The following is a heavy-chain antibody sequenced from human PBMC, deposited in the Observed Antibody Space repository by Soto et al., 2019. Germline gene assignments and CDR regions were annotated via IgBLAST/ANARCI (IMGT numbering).Heavy chain of an antibody. J-gene: IGHJ5*01. CDR2: VYYNENT. D-gene: IGHD3-10*01. CDR1: GAFTNNFAYY. CDR3: ARRERYYGSPGCFDP. Sequence: SEPISLTRTVVGAFTNNFAYYWGRHRQPPGKGLEWIGTVYYNENTYYNPSLRGRVAISVDTAKNQFSLNLRAVTAADTAVDFCARRERYYGSPGCFDPWGQGTLGTLSS. V-gene: IGHV4-39*01.